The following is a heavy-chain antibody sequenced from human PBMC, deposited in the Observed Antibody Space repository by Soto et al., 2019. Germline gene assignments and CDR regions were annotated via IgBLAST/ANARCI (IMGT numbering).Heavy chain of an antibody. D-gene: IGHD6-13*01. J-gene: IGHJ4*02. CDR2: IIPIFGTA. CDR1: GGTFSSYA. CDR3: ATSRSSSWNFDF. V-gene: IGHV1-69*01. Sequence: SVKVSCKASGGTFSSYAISWVRQAPGQGLEWMGGIIPIFGTANYAQKFQGRVTITADESTSTAYMELSSLRSEDTAVYYCATSRSSSWNFDFWGQGTLVTVSS.